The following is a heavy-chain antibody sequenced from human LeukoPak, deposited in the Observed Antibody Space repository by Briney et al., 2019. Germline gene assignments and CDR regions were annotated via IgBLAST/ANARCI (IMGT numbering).Heavy chain of an antibody. CDR1: GFTFSSYS. CDR3: ARAPDSSGYNP. D-gene: IGHD3-22*01. V-gene: IGHV3-21*05. Sequence: GGSLRLSCAASGFTFSSYSMNWVRQAPGKGLEWVAYIQYDGSNEQYADSVKGRFTISRDNAKNSLYLQMNSLRAEDTAVYYCARAPDSSGYNPWGQGTLVTVSS. J-gene: IGHJ5*02. CDR2: IQYDGSNE.